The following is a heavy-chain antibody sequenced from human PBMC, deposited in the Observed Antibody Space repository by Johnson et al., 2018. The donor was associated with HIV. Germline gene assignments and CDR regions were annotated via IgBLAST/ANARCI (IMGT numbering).Heavy chain of an antibody. J-gene: IGHJ3*02. CDR2: ISWDGGST. CDR3: AKDGHSDGLGPDAVDI. V-gene: IGHV3-43*01. D-gene: IGHD5-18*01. Sequence: VQLVESGGGVVQPGRSLRLSCAASGFTFDDYTMHWVRQAPGKGLEWVSLISWDGGSTYYADSVKGRFTISRDNSKNTLYLQMNSLRAEDTAVYYCAKDGHSDGLGPDAVDIGGEGTMGTGSS. CDR1: GFTFDDYT.